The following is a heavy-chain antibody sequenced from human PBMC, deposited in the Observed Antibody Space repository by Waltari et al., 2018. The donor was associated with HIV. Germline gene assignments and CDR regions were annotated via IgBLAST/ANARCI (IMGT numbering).Heavy chain of an antibody. D-gene: IGHD1-20*01. Sequence: EVQLVESGGGLVKPGGSLRLSCAGSGFTFSNAWMRWVRQTPGKGLEWVGRIKSKPDGGTTDYAAPVKGRFTISRDDSKNTLYLQMVSLKTEDTAVYYCTTGLLYKRYWGQGTLVTVSS. J-gene: IGHJ4*02. CDR3: TTGLLYKRY. V-gene: IGHV3-15*01. CDR1: GFTFSNAW. CDR2: IKSKPDGGTT.